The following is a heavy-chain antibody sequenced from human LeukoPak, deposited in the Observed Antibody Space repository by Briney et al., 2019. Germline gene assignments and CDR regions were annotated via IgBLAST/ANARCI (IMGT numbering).Heavy chain of an antibody. D-gene: IGHD4-17*01. Sequence: PSETLSLTCTVSGGSISSYYWSWIRQPPGKGLEWIGYIYYSGSTNYNPSLKSRVTISVDTSKNQFSLKLSSVTAADTAVYYCARSYDYGDSWGGMDVWDQGTTVTVSS. CDR2: IYYSGST. J-gene: IGHJ6*02. V-gene: IGHV4-59*08. CDR1: GGSISSYY. CDR3: ARSYDYGDSWGGMDV.